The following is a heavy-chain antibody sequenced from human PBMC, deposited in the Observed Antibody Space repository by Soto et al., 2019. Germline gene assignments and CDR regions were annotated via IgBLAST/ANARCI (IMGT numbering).Heavy chain of an antibody. CDR2: ISVYNGNT. CDR1: GYTFSSYG. J-gene: IGHJ3*02. D-gene: IGHD5-18*01. Sequence: ASVKVSCKASGYTFSSYGITWVRLAPGEGLEWMGWISVYNGNTNYARKFQGRLSVTTDTSTTTAYMELRSLRSDDTALYYCARDLRRGYTYREAFDIWGQGTILTVSS. V-gene: IGHV1-18*01. CDR3: ARDLRRGYTYREAFDI.